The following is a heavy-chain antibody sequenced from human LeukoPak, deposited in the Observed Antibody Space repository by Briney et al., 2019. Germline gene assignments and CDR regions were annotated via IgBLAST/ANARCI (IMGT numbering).Heavy chain of an antibody. Sequence: GGSLRLSCAASGFTFSDSGMHWVRQASGKGLEWVGRIGSKANSYATAYAASVKGRFTISRDDSKNTAYLQMNSLKTEDTAVYYCTRYGDYPFDYWGQGTLVTVSS. J-gene: IGHJ4*02. V-gene: IGHV3-73*01. CDR2: IGSKANSYAT. D-gene: IGHD2-21*01. CDR1: GFTFSDSG. CDR3: TRYGDYPFDY.